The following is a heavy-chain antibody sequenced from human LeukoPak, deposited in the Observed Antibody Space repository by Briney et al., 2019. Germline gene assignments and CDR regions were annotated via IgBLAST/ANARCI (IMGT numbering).Heavy chain of an antibody. CDR2: IYCSGST. CDR1: SGSISSYY. Sequence: SETLSLTCTVPSGSISSYYWSWARQPPGKGLEWIGYIYCSGSTNYNPSLRSRVTMSVDTSKNQLSLKLNSVTAADTAVYYCARDGGCSSTSCYPDAFDIWGHGTMVTVSP. CDR3: ARDGGCSSTSCYPDAFDI. D-gene: IGHD2-2*01. V-gene: IGHV4-59*12. J-gene: IGHJ3*02.